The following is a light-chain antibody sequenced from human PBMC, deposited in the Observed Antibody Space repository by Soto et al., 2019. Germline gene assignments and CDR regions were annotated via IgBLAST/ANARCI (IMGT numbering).Light chain of an antibody. CDR2: GAS. V-gene: IGKV3-20*01. CDR3: QQFGGSPPIT. Sequence: EIVLTQSPGTLSLSPGDRATLSCRASQSVSSNYLAWYQQKPGQAPRLFIYGASSRSAGIPDRFSGSGSGTDFTLTISSLEPEDFAVYYCQQFGGSPPITFGQGTRLESK. J-gene: IGKJ5*01. CDR1: QSVSSNY.